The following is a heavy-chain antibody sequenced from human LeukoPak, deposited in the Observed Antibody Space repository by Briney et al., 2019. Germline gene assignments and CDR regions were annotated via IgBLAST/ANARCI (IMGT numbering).Heavy chain of an antibody. J-gene: IGHJ4*02. V-gene: IGHV3-30-3*01. CDR1: GFTFSSYA. CDR3: ARAGRSNIDY. CDR2: ISYDGSNK. Sequence: GGSLRLSCAASGFTFSSYAMHWVRQAPGKGLEWVAVISYDGSNKYYADSVKGRFTMSRDNSKNTLYLQMNSLRAEDTAVYYCARAGRSNIDYWGQGTLVTVSS. D-gene: IGHD4-11*01.